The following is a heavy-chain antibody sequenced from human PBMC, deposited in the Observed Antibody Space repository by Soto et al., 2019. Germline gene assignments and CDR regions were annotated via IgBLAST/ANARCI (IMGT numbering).Heavy chain of an antibody. V-gene: IGHV3-7*05. J-gene: IGHJ4*02. CDR1: GFTFSNYW. D-gene: IGHD1-1*01. CDR2: IKQDESEK. CDR3: ARALWTTAY. Sequence: PGGSLRLSCAASGFTFSNYWMSWVRQAPGKGLEWVANIKQDESEKYYVDSVKGRFTISRDNAKNSLYLQMSSLRAEDTAMYYCARALWTTAYWGRGTLVTVSS.